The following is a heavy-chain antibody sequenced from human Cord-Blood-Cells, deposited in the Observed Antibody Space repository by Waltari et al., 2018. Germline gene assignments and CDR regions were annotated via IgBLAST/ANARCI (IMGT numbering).Heavy chain of an antibody. V-gene: IGHV4-30-4*08. D-gene: IGHD3-10*01. CDR2: IYYSGST. Sequence: QVQLQESGPGLVKPSQTLSLTCTVSGGSISSGDYYWSWIRQPPGKGLEWIGYIYYSGSTYYNPSLRSRVTISVDTSKNQFSLKLSSVTAADTAVYYCASAMVRGVKAFDYWGQGTLVTVSS. J-gene: IGHJ4*02. CDR3: ASAMVRGVKAFDY. CDR1: GGSISSGDYY.